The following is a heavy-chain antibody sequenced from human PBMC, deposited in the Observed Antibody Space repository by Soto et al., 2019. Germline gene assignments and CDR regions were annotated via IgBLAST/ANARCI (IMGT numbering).Heavy chain of an antibody. Sequence: GGSLRLSCAASGFTFSSYTMSWIRQAPGKGLEWVSAISGSGGSTYYADSVKGRFTISRDNSKNTLYLQMNSLRAEDTAVYYCAKADIVVVVAASSYIDYWGQGTLVTVSS. CDR3: AKADIVVVVAASSYIDY. J-gene: IGHJ4*02. CDR1: GFTFSSYT. V-gene: IGHV3-23*01. D-gene: IGHD2-15*01. CDR2: ISGSGGST.